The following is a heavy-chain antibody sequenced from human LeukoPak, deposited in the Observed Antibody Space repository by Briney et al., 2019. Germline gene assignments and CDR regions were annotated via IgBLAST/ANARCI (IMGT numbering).Heavy chain of an antibody. CDR1: GFTVSSYS. Sequence: PGGSLRLSCAVSGFTVSSYSMNWVRQAPGKGLGWVPSISSSSSYIYYADSVKGRFTISRDNAKNSLYLQMNSLRAEDTAVYYCAREASTYTRPLDYWGQGTLVTVSS. J-gene: IGHJ4*01. D-gene: IGHD4-11*01. CDR2: ISSSSSYI. CDR3: AREASTYTRPLDY. V-gene: IGHV3-21*01.